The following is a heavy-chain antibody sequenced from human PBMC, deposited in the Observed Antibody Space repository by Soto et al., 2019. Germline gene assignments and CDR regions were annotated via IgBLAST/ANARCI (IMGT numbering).Heavy chain of an antibody. CDR3: AKTMRIVVVTASAYFDY. CDR2: ISGSGGST. J-gene: IGHJ4*02. Sequence: GGSLRLSCAASGFTFSSYAVSWVRQAPGKGLEWVSAISGSGGSTYYADSVKGRFTISRDNSKNTLYLQMNSLRAEDTAVYYCAKTMRIVVVTASAYFDYWGQGTLVTVSS. V-gene: IGHV3-23*01. CDR1: GFTFSSYA. D-gene: IGHD2-21*02.